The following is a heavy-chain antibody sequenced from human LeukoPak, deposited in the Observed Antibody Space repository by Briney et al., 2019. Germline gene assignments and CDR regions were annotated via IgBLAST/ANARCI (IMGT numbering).Heavy chain of an antibody. D-gene: IGHD3-22*01. Sequence: ASVKVSCKASGYXFTDYYIHWVRQAPGQGLEWMGWINPNSGGTNYAQKFQGRVTMTRDTSISTAYMELSRLRSDDTAVYFCARGSAEKDYDSSGFDYWGQGILVTVSS. CDR1: GYXFTDYY. V-gene: IGHV1-2*02. CDR2: INPNSGGT. CDR3: ARGSAEKDYDSSGFDY. J-gene: IGHJ4*02.